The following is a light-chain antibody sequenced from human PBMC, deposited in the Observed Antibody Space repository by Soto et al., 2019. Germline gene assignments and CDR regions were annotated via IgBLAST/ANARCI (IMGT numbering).Light chain of an antibody. CDR3: QQYVMSPYT. Sequence: EVVLTQSPATLSLSPGERATLSCRANQSVSANYLAWYQQKPGQAPRLLIYGASSRATGIPDRFSGSGSGTDFTLTISRLEPEDFAVYYCQQYVMSPYTFGPGTKVEIK. V-gene: IGKV3-20*01. J-gene: IGKJ3*01. CDR1: QSVSANY. CDR2: GAS.